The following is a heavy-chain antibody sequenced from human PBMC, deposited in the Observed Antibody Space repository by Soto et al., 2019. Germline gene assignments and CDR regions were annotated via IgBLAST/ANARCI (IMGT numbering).Heavy chain of an antibody. D-gene: IGHD1-1*01. CDR3: ARDKDRLQLGGSYYFILDV. CDR1: GGTFRTSA. J-gene: IGHJ6*02. V-gene: IGHV1-69*12. Sequence: QVQLVQSVAEVRKPGSSVKVSSKASGGTFRTSAISWVRQAPGQGLEWVGGIMPVFRRPKYAQNFQDRVTITADESTSTAYMELNSLRSDDTAVYYCARDKDRLQLGGSYYFILDVWAQGTAFTVSS. CDR2: IMPVFRRP.